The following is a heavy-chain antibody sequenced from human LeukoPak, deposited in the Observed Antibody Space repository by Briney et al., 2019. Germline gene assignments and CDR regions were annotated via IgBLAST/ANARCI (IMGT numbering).Heavy chain of an antibody. CDR1: GGSISSGGYY. Sequence: SQTLSLTCTVSGGSISSGGYYCSWIRQHPGKGLEWIGYIYYSGSTYYNPSLKSRVPISVDTSKNQFSLKLSSVTAADTAVYYCARDGSNYDAFDIWGQGTMVTVSS. CDR2: IYYSGST. V-gene: IGHV4-31*03. CDR3: ARDGSNYDAFDI. J-gene: IGHJ3*02. D-gene: IGHD4-11*01.